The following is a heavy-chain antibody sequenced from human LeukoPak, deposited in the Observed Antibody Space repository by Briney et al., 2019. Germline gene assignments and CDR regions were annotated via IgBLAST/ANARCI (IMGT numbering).Heavy chain of an antibody. CDR1: GFTFSNSA. D-gene: IGHD1-1*01. V-gene: IGHV3-23*01. CDR2: LSGGGET. J-gene: IGHJ4*02. Sequence: GGSLRLSCAASGFTFSNSAMSWVRQAPGKGLEWVSTLSGGGETFYADSVKGRFTLSRDDSRNTVYLQLNNLRVEDTAIYYCAKANWVSNADAVWWGQGTQVTVSS. CDR3: AKANWVSNADAVW.